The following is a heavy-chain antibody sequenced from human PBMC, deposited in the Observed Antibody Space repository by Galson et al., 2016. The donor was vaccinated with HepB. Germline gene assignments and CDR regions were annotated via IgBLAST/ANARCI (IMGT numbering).Heavy chain of an antibody. D-gene: IGHD3-3*01. Sequence: SLRLSCAPSGFTFRSFTMHWVRQAPGKGLEWVSSIISSGTYIHYADSVNGRFTISRDNAKHSLYLPMTSLRAEDTAVYYCARSSIRLLVWLPIRDTYALDVWGQGTTVTVSS. CDR1: GFTFRSFT. CDR2: IISSGTYI. CDR3: ARSSIRLLVWLPIRDTYALDV. V-gene: IGHV3-21*01. J-gene: IGHJ6*02.